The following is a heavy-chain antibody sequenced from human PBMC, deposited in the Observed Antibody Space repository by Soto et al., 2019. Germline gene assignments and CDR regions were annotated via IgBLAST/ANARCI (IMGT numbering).Heavy chain of an antibody. V-gene: IGHV1-69*12. J-gene: IGHJ6*02. CDR2: IIPIFGTA. CDR3: ARRSYSGYGYYYGMDV. D-gene: IGHD5-12*01. Sequence: QVQLVQSGAEVKKPGSSVKVSCKASGGTFSSYAISWVRQAPGQGLERMGGIIPIFGTANYAQKFQGRVTITADESTSTAYMELSSLRSEDTAVYYCARRSYSGYGYYYGMDVWGQGTTVTVSS. CDR1: GGTFSSYA.